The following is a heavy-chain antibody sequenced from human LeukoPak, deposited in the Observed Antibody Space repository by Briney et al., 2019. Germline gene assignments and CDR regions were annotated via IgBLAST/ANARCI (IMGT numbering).Heavy chain of an antibody. Sequence: GGSLRLSCAASEFTFSSYWMHWVRQAPGKGLVWVSRIKSDGSITSYADSVKGRFTISRDNAKNTLYMQMNSLTAEDTAVYYCARDRGYNGFDHWGQGALVTVSS. CDR2: IKSDGSIT. D-gene: IGHD5-12*01. V-gene: IGHV3-74*01. CDR3: ARDRGYNGFDH. CDR1: EFTFSSYW. J-gene: IGHJ5*02.